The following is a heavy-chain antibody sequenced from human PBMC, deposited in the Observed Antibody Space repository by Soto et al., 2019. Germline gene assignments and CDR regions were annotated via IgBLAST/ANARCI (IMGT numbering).Heavy chain of an antibody. CDR1: GGSVTTNNYY. J-gene: IGHJ4*02. CDR2: VYYSGST. Sequence: QVQLQESGPGLVKPSQTLSLACTVSGGSVTTNNYYWSWVRQPPGKGLEWLGFVYYSGSTYYIPSLNGRLAMSIDTSKKQISLKLSSVAAADTAVYYCARGSYGSGTYYTYFDYWGPGTLVTVSS. D-gene: IGHD3-10*01. CDR3: ARGSYGSGTYYTYFDY. V-gene: IGHV4-30-4*01.